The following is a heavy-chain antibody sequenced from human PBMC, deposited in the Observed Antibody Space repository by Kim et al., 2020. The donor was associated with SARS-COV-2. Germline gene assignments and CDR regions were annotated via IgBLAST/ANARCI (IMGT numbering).Heavy chain of an antibody. Sequence: SQTLSLTCAISGDSVSSNSAAWNWIRQSPSRGLEWLGRTYYRSKFYNDYADSVKTRISINADTSKNQFSLQLNSVTPEDTAVYFCARANYESTGYYYNWGQGTXVTVSS. V-gene: IGHV6-1*01. CDR3: ARANYESTGYYYN. CDR2: TYYRSKFYN. J-gene: IGHJ4*02. D-gene: IGHD3-22*01. CDR1: GDSVSSNSAA.